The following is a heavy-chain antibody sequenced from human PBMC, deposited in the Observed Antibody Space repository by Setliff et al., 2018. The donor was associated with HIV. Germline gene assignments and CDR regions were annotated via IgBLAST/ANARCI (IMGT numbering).Heavy chain of an antibody. J-gene: IGHJ4*02. D-gene: IGHD4-4*01. CDR2: IDPNSGDT. Sequence: ASVKVSCKASGYTFISYYIHWVRQAPGQGLEWMGWIDPNSGDTNYEQKFQGRVTMTRDTSISTAYMEVSNLRSDDTAVYYCATDDYNGDSFDNWGQGTLVTVSS. CDR3: ATDDYNGDSFDN. V-gene: IGHV1-2*02. CDR1: GYTFISYY.